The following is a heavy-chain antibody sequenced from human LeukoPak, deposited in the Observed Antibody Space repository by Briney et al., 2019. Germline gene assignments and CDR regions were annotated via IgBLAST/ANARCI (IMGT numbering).Heavy chain of an antibody. CDR2: ISYDGGNI. J-gene: IGHJ4*02. CDR3: ARDPPFGNGWSQNFFDY. Sequence: GGSLRLSCAPSGFKFDTYAMHWVRQAPGRGLEWVALISYDGGNIYYGDSVRGRFTISRDNDNNMLYLQMNSLRTEDTAVYYCARDPPFGNGWSQNFFDYWGQGTLVIVSS. D-gene: IGHD6-19*01. V-gene: IGHV3-30*04. CDR1: GFKFDTYA.